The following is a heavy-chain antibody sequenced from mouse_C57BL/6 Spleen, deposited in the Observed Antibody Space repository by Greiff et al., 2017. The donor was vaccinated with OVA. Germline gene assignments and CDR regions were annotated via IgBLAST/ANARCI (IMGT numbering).Heavy chain of an antibody. V-gene: IGHV1-62-3*01. J-gene: IGHJ4*01. CDR2: IDPNSGGT. Sequence: QVQLQQPGAELVKPGASVKLSCKASGYTFTSYWMHWVKQRPGRGLEWIGRIDPNSGGTKYNEKFKSKATLTVDKPSSTAYMQLSSLTSEDSAVLYYARSSTMITHYAMDYWGQGTSLTVSS. CDR1: GYTFTSYW. CDR3: ARSSTMITHYAMDY. D-gene: IGHD2-4*01.